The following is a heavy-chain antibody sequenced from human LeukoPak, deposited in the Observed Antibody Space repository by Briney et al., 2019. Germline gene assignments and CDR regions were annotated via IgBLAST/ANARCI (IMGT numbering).Heavy chain of an antibody. CDR1: GFTFSNSW. Sequence: GGSLRLSCLASGFTFSNSWMTWVRQAPGRGLEWVANIKEDGSDKQYVDSVRGRFTISRDNAKNSVSLQMDGLRAEDTAVYYCARGADYWGQGTLVTVSS. CDR3: ARGADY. J-gene: IGHJ4*02. CDR2: IKEDGSDK. V-gene: IGHV3-7*01.